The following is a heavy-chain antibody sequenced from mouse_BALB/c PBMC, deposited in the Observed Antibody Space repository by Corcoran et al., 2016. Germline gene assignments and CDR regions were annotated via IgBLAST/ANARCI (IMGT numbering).Heavy chain of an antibody. V-gene: IGHV9-3-1*01. J-gene: IGHJ4*01. Sequence: QIQLVQSGPELKKPGETVKISCKASGYTFTNYGMNWVKRAPGKGLKWMGWINTYTGEPTYTDDFKGRFAFSLETSASTAYLQINNLKNEDTATYFCAREPYAMDYWGQGTSVTVSS. CDR1: GYTFTNYG. CDR2: INTYTGEP. CDR3: AREPYAMDY.